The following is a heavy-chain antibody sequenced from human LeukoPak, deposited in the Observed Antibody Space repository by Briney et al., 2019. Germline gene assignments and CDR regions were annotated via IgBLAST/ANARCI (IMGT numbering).Heavy chain of an antibody. CDR2: IYHSGST. Sequence: PSETLSLTCTVSGYSISSGYYWGWIRQPPGKGLEWIGSIYHSGSTYYNPSLKSRVTISVDTSKNQFSLKLSSVTAADTAVYYCARGRTETNYDFWSGYSRGYYYYYMDVWGKGTTVTVSS. CDR3: ARGRTETNYDFWSGYSRGYYYYYMDV. D-gene: IGHD3-3*01. CDR1: GYSISSGYY. J-gene: IGHJ6*03. V-gene: IGHV4-38-2*02.